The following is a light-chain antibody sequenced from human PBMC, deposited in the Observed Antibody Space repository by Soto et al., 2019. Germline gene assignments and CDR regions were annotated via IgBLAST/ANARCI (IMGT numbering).Light chain of an antibody. CDR2: GAS. V-gene: IGKV1-6*01. CDR3: LQDYNSPRT. CDR1: QGIRDN. Sequence: AIQMTQSPSSLSASVGDRVTITCRASQGIRDNLGWYQRTPGRAPKLLVYGASRLLSGVPSRFSGSGSGTDFTLTISNLQPEDFATYYCLQDYNSPRTFGQGTKVDIK. J-gene: IGKJ1*01.